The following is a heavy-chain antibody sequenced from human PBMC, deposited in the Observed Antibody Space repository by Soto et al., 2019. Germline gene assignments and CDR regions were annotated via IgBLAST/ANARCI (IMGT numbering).Heavy chain of an antibody. CDR1: GGSSSSYY. D-gene: IGHD1-7*01. V-gene: IGHV4-59*01. CDR2: IYYSGST. Sequence: QVQLQDSGPGLGKPSETLSLTCTVSGGSSSSYYWSWIRQPPGKGLEWIGYIYYSGSTNYNPSLKSRFTISVDTSRNQFSLKLSSVTAADTAVYYCAREKSLDWNYGNYYYYMDVWGKGTTVTVSS. CDR3: AREKSLDWNYGNYYYYMDV. J-gene: IGHJ6*03.